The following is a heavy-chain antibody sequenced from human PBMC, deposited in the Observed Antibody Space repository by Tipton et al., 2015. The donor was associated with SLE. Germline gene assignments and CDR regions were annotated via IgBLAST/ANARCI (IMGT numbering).Heavy chain of an antibody. D-gene: IGHD3-10*01. CDR1: GGSISSHY. CDR2: IYYSGST. CDR3: ARGSRYYAFDL. V-gene: IGHV4-39*07. Sequence: TLSLTCTVSGGSISSHYWSWIRQPPGKGLEWIGSIYYSGSTYYNPSLKSRVTISVDTSKNQFSLKLSSVTAADTAVYYCARGSRYYAFDLWGQGTMVTVSS. J-gene: IGHJ3*01.